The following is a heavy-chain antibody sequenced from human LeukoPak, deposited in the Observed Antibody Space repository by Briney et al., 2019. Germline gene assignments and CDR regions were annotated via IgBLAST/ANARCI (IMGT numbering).Heavy chain of an antibody. CDR2: IIPIFGTA. V-gene: IGHV1-69*13. D-gene: IGHD6-19*01. CDR3: ARDRGGWYGYYFDY. J-gene: IGHJ4*02. CDR1: GGTFSSYA. Sequence: SVKVSCQASGGTFSSYAISWVRQAPGQGLEWMGGIIPIFGTANYAQKFQGRVTITADESTSTAYMELSSLRSEDTAVYYCARDRGGWYGYYFDYWGQGTLVTVSS.